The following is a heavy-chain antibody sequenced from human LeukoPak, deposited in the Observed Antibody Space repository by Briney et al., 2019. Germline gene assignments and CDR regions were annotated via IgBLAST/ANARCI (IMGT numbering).Heavy chain of an antibody. Sequence: PSETLSLTCTVSGASLSSTTYYWGWLRQSPGKGLEWIGSMYYSGRSYYSESLKTRVTILVDTSRNQFSLRLNPVTAADTAMYYCAKSGGYGLIDYWGQGTRVTVSS. CDR2: MYYSGRS. CDR1: GASLSSTTYY. D-gene: IGHD1-26*01. V-gene: IGHV4-39*01. J-gene: IGHJ4*02. CDR3: AKSGGYGLIDY.